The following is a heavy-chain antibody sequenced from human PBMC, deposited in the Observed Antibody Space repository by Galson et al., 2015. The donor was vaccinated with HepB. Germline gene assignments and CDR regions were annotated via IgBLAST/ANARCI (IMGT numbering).Heavy chain of an antibody. CDR2: IYYSGST. CDR1: SGSISSSSYY. D-gene: IGHD3-3*01. CDR3: ARLPREDRYYDFWSGRGAYYYYYYMDV. Sequence: LSLTCTVSSGSISSSSYYWGWIRQPPGKGLEWIGSIYYSGSTYYNPSLESRVTISVDTSKNQFSLKLSSVTAADTAVYYCARLPREDRYYDFWSGRGAYYYYYYMDVWGKGTTVTVSS. J-gene: IGHJ6*03. V-gene: IGHV4-39*01.